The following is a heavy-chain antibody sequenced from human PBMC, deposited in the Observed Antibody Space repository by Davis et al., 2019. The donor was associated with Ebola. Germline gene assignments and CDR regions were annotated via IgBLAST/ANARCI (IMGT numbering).Heavy chain of an antibody. D-gene: IGHD4-17*01. CDR3: AKLWDDYGDYGFEY. CDR1: GFTFSTYT. V-gene: IGHV3-48*01. Sequence: PGGSLRLSCAASGFTFSTYTMNWVRQPPGKGLEWVSYITSRTGVIHYTDSVKGRFTIFRDNAQNTLYLQMNTLRAEDTAIYYCAKLWDDYGDYGFEYWGQGTLVTVSS. CDR2: ITSRTGVI. J-gene: IGHJ4*02.